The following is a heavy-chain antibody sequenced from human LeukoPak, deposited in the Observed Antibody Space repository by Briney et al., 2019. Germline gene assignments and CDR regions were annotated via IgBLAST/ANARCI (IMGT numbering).Heavy chain of an antibody. J-gene: IGHJ4*02. CDR3: ARVTLGTYYFDY. D-gene: IGHD3-16*01. V-gene: IGHV3-11*04. Sequence: GGSLRLSCAASGFTFSDYYMRWLRQAPGKGLEWVSYISSSGDIIYYADSVKGRFTISRDNAKKSLYLQMNSLRAEDTAVYYCARVTLGTYYFDYWGQGTLVTVSS. CDR2: ISSSGDII. CDR1: GFTFSDYY.